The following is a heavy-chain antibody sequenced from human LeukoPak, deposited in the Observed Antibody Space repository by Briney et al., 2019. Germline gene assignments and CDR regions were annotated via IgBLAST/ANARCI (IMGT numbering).Heavy chain of an antibody. J-gene: IGHJ3*02. CDR2: IYPGDSNT. Sequence: GESLKISCQGSGYSFTNYWIGWVRQVPGKGLEWMGFIYPGDSNTIYTPSFQGQVTISADTSINAAYLQWSSLKASDTAMYYCARLNPIVRPIGGAFDIWGQGTMVTVSS. V-gene: IGHV5-51*01. D-gene: IGHD1-26*01. CDR1: GYSFTNYW. CDR3: ARLNPIVRPIGGAFDI.